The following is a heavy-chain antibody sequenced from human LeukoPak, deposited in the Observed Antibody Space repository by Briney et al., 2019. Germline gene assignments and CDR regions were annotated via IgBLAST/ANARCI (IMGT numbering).Heavy chain of an antibody. CDR3: ARASQVQLERRRFDY. D-gene: IGHD1-1*01. V-gene: IGHV4-34*01. CDR2: INHSGST. J-gene: IGHJ4*02. Sequence: SETLSLACAVYGGSFSGYYWSWIRQPPGKGLEWVGEINHSGSTNYNPSLKSRVTITVDTSKNQFSLKLRSVTAADTAVYYCARASQVQLERRRFDYWGQGTLVTVSS. CDR1: GGSFSGYY.